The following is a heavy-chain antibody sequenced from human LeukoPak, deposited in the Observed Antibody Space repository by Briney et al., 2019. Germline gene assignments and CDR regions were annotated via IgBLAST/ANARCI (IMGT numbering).Heavy chain of an antibody. J-gene: IGHJ4*02. Sequence: SETLSLTCAVYGGSFSGYYWSWIRQPPGKGLEWIGEINHSGSTNYNPSLKSRVTISVDTSKNQFSLKLSSVTAADTAVYYCARGGFAYYYDSSGYYYFDYWGQGTLVTVSS. D-gene: IGHD3-22*01. CDR2: INHSGST. CDR1: GGSFSGYY. CDR3: ARGGFAYYYDSSGYYYFDY. V-gene: IGHV4-34*01.